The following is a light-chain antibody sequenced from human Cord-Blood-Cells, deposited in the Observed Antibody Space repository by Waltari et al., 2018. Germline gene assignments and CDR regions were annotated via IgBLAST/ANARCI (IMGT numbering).Light chain of an antibody. V-gene: IGKV1-33*01. J-gene: IGKJ4*01. CDR3: QQYDNLPLT. CDR1: QDISNY. CDR2: DAS. Sequence: DIQMTQSPSSLSASVGDRVTITCQASQDISNYLNWYQQKPGKAPKLLIYDASNLETGGPSRFSGRGSGTDFTFTISSLQPEDIATYYWQQYDNLPLTFGGGTKVEIK.